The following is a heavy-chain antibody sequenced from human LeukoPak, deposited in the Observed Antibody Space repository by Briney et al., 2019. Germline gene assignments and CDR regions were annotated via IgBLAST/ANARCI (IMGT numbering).Heavy chain of an antibody. CDR1: GGSISSYS. CDR3: ARWKQLRGYSYGYFDY. D-gene: IGHD5-18*01. Sequence: SEPLSHPCTVPGGSISSYSWGWTRQPPGKGLERIGHTYYSGSTNYNPSPRSRVTISVDTSKNQFSLKLSSVTAADTAVYYCARWKQLRGYSYGYFDYWGQGTLVTVSS. J-gene: IGHJ4*02. CDR2: TYYSGST. V-gene: IGHV4-59*01.